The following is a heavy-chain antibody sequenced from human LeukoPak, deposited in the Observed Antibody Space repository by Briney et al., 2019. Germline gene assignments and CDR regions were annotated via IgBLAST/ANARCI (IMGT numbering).Heavy chain of an antibody. CDR1: GYTFTSYY. CDR2: INPSGGST. CDR3: ARDGVSIASRGYYYMDV. Sequence: ASVKVSCKASGYTFTSYYMHWVRQAPGQGLEWMGIINPSGGSTSYAQKFQGRVTMTRDTSISTAYMELSRLRSDDTAVYYCARDGVSIASRGYYYMDVWGKGTTVTVSS. V-gene: IGHV1-46*01. D-gene: IGHD6-6*01. J-gene: IGHJ6*03.